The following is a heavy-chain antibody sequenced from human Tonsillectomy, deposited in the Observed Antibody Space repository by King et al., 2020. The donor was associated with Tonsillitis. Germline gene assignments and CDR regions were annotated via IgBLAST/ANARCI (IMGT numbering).Heavy chain of an antibody. J-gene: IGHJ4*02. CDR2: ISWNSATK. V-gene: IGHV3-9*01. CDR1: GFSFDEYA. D-gene: IGHD3-3*01. CDR3: AKGGTADLWGGYLDR. Sequence: QLVQSGGGLVQPGTSLRLSCAASGFSFDEYAMHWVRQAPGKGLEWVAGISWNSATKNYADSVQGRFTISRDDTKTSIYLQVNFLRPEDTALYVCAKGGTADLWGGYLDRWGRGTLLTVSS.